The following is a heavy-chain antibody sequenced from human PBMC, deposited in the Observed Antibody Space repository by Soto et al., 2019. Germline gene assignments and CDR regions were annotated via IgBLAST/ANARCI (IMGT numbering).Heavy chain of an antibody. CDR3: ARARYSRYFDY. Sequence: SETLSLTCAVYGGSFSGYYWSWIRQPPGKGLEWTGEINHSGSTNYNPSLKSRVTISVDTSKNQFSLKLSSVTAADTAVYYCARARYSRYFDYWGQGTLVTVSS. J-gene: IGHJ4*02. D-gene: IGHD6-13*01. V-gene: IGHV4-34*01. CDR2: INHSGST. CDR1: GGSFSGYY.